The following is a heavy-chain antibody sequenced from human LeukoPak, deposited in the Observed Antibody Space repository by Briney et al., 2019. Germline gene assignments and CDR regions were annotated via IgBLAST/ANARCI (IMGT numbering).Heavy chain of an antibody. Sequence: SETLSLTCTVSDYSISSDYYWGWIRQPPGKGLEWIGNIYHSGSTYYNPSLKSRVIISIDTSKNQFSLKLSSVTAADTAVYYCAGDFWTGYYFRDWGQGTLVTVSS. CDR1: DYSISSDYY. CDR3: AGDFWTGYYFRD. CDR2: IYHSGST. J-gene: IGHJ4*02. V-gene: IGHV4-38-2*02. D-gene: IGHD3/OR15-3a*01.